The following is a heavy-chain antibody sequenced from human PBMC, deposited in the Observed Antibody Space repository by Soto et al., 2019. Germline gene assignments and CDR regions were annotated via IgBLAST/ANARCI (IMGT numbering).Heavy chain of an antibody. CDR2: IYYSGST. D-gene: IGHD3-10*01. CDR1: GGSISGSSYY. V-gene: IGHV4-39*01. J-gene: IGHJ5*02. CDR3: ARHSYYYGSTYGCWLDP. Sequence: PSETLSLTCTVSGGSISGSSYYWGWIRQPPGKGLEWIGSIYYSGSTYYNPSLKSRVTISVDTSKNQFSLKLSSVTAADTAVYYCARHSYYYGSTYGCWLDPWGQGTLVTVS.